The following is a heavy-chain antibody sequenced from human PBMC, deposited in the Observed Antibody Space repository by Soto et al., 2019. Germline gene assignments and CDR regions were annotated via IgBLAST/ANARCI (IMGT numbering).Heavy chain of an antibody. J-gene: IGHJ4*02. CDR1: GFTFSDHY. CDR2: SXXSXTXX. V-gene: IGHV3-11*06. D-gene: IGHD1-1*01. Sequence: PGGSLRLSCEGSGFTFSDHYISWIRQAPGKGLXWIXDSXXSXTXXXYXXSVRGRFSISRDNTKNLLYLQMNSLRAEDTAVYYCARSGDNYNRLDYWGQGTPVTASS. CDR3: ARSGDNYNRLDY.